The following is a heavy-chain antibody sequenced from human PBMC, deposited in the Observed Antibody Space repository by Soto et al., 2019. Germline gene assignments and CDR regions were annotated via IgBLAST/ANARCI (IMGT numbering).Heavy chain of an antibody. V-gene: IGHV4-59*11. CDR3: ARGGGSPYHDHEFDY. CDR2: IYYRGFI. Sequence: SETLSLTCSVSGVSTSNHYWTWIRKPPGKGPKWIGCIYYRGFINYIASFNSRVTISVDTSKNQFSLKLTSVTTADTAVYYCARGGGSPYHDHEFDYWGQGILVTVSS. J-gene: IGHJ4*02. D-gene: IGHD2-2*01. CDR1: GVSTSNHY.